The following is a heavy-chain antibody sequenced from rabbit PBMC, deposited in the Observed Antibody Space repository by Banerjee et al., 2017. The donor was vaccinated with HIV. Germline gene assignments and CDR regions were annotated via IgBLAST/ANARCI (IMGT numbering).Heavy chain of an antibody. Sequence: ELVESGGGLVQPGESLQLSCKASGIDFSSYGISWVRQAPGKGLEWIACIYAGGSGSTYYATWAKGRFTISKASSTTVTLQMTSLTAADTATYFCARGATTYGYASLWGPGTLVTVS. J-gene: IGHJ4*01. CDR2: IYAGGSGST. D-gene: IGHD6-1*01. CDR1: GIDFSSYG. CDR3: ARGATTYGYASL. V-gene: IGHV1S45*01.